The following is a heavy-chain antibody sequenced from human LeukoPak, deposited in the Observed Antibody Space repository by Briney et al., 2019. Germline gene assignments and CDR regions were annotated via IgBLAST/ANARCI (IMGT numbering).Heavy chain of an antibody. CDR1: GDTFTRNW. D-gene: IGHD1-1*01. V-gene: IGHV1-46*01. J-gene: IGHJ5*02. Sequence: ASVKVSCKTSGDTFTRNWMHWIRQGPGQGLEWMGVINPTGDYTMYAQKFQGRVIVTRDMSSNTDYMELGSLRSDDMAVYYCARDHSIDDKSWWLDPWGQGTLVTVSS. CDR2: INPTGDYT. CDR3: ARDHSIDDKSWWLDP.